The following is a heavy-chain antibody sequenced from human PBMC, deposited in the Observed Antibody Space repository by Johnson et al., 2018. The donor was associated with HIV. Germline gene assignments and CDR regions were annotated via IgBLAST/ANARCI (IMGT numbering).Heavy chain of an antibody. CDR1: GFTVSSNY. Sequence: QVQLVESGGGLVQPGGSLRLSCAASGFTVSSNYMSWVRQAPGKGLEWIAYISSGGSGMNYADSVKGRFTVSRDNAKKSLYLQMDSLRAGDTAVYYCARAGVGAGAFDIWGQGTMVTVSS. J-gene: IGHJ3*02. V-gene: IGHV3-11*04. CDR2: ISSGGSGM. D-gene: IGHD1-26*01. CDR3: ARAGVGAGAFDI.